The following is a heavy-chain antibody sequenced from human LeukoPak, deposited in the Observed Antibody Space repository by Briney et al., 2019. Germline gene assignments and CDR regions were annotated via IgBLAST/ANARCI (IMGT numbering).Heavy chain of an antibody. CDR1: GFTFSTYW. Sequence: GGSLRLSCAASGFTFSTYWMSWVRQAPGKGLEWVANIKQDGSEKYYVDSVKGRFTISRDNAKNSLYLQMNSLRAEDTAVYYCARDLGGYKYYDILTGYLGYWGQGTLVTVSS. D-gene: IGHD3-9*01. J-gene: IGHJ4*02. CDR3: ARDLGGYKYYDILTGYLGY. CDR2: IKQDGSEK. V-gene: IGHV3-7*01.